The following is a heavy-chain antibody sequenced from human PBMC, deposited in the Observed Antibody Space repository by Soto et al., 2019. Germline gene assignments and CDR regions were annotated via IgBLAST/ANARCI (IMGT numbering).Heavy chain of an antibody. D-gene: IGHD4-17*01. CDR2: IIPILGIA. CDR1: GGTFSSYT. Sequence: QVQLVQSGAEVKKPGSSVKVSCKASGGTFSSYTISWERQAPGQGLEWMGRIIPILGIANYAQKFQGRVTITADKSTSTAYMELSSLRSEDTAVYYCARDYGGNSDYYYGMDVWGQGTTVTVSS. J-gene: IGHJ6*02. CDR3: ARDYGGNSDYYYGMDV. V-gene: IGHV1-69*02.